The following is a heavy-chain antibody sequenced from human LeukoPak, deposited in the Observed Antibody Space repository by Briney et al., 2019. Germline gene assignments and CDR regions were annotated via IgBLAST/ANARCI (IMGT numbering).Heavy chain of an antibody. CDR3: ARRYCSSTDCLFDY. CDR1: GFTFSNYD. J-gene: IGHJ4*02. CDR2: ISSGGSIK. D-gene: IGHD2-2*01. V-gene: IGHV3-48*03. Sequence: GGSLRLSCAASGFTFSNYDMNWVRQAPGKGREWVSHISSGGSIKYYADSLKGRFTISRDNAKNSLSLQMNSLRAEDTAVYYCARRYCSSTDCLFDYWGQGTLVTVSS.